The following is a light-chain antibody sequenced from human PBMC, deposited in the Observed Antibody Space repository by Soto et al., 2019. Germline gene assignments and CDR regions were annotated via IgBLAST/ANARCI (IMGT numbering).Light chain of an antibody. CDR2: KAS. CDR1: QSVSSW. CDR3: QYYNSSPWT. J-gene: IGKJ1*01. V-gene: IGKV1-5*03. Sequence: DVKMSQSPSTLSASVGDRVTITCRASQSVSSWLGWFQQKPGRAPMLLIHKASTLESGVPSRFSGSGSGADFRLTISLLPPDDFATYYCQYYNSSPWTFGQGTKVAI.